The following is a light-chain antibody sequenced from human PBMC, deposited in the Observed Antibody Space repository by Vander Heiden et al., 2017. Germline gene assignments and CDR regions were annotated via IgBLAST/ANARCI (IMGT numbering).Light chain of an antibody. CDR1: QSICIY. CDR2: AAS. Sequence: DPVSITCRSSQSICIYLNWYQQKPGKAPKLLIYAASSLQGGVPSRFSGSGSGTDFTLTISSLQAEDVATYYCQQGYSTPLTFGGGTKVEIK. J-gene: IGKJ4*01. V-gene: IGKV1-39*01. CDR3: QQGYSTPLT.